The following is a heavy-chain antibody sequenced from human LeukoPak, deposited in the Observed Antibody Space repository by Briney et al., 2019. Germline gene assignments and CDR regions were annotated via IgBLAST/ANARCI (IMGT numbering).Heavy chain of an antibody. CDR2: IYTSGST. Sequence: SETPSLTCTVSGGSISSYYWSWIRQPAGKGLEWIGRIYTSGSTNYNPSLKSRVTMSVDTSKNQFSLKLSSVTAADTAVYYCARDQEDIVVVPAASAKYYYYYYMDVWGKGTTVTISS. V-gene: IGHV4-4*07. CDR1: GGSISSYY. D-gene: IGHD2-2*01. J-gene: IGHJ6*03. CDR3: ARDQEDIVVVPAASAKYYYYYYMDV.